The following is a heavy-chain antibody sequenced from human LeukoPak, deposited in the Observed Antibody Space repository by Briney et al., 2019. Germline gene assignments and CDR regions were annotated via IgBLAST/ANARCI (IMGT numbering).Heavy chain of an antibody. CDR3: ARAPYGRPPDY. V-gene: IGHV3-30*04. CDR1: GFTFSSYA. D-gene: IGHD4-17*01. CDR2: ISYDGSNK. J-gene: IGHJ4*02. Sequence: GGSLRLSCAASGFTFSSYAMHWVRQAPGKGLEWVAVISYDGSNKYYADSVKGRFTISRDNSKNTLYLQMNSLRAEDTSVYYCARAPYGRPPDYWGQGTLVTVSS.